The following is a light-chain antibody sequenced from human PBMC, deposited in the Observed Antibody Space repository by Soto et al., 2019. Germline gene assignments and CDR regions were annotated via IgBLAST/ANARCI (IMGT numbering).Light chain of an antibody. J-gene: IGKJ1*01. CDR1: QSISNE. Sequence: TQSPGTLSLSPGERATLSCRASQSISNELGWYQQRPGKAPKVLIYGASNLQSGVPSRFSGSASGTDFTLTISSLQPEDFATYYCLQDYTYPWTFGQGTKVEMK. CDR3: LQDYTYPWT. CDR2: GAS. V-gene: IGKV1-6*01.